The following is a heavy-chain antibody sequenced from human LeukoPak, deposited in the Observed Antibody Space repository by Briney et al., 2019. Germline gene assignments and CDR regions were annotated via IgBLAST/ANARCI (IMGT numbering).Heavy chain of an antibody. J-gene: IGHJ4*02. V-gene: IGHV1-46*01. CDR3: ARADGWLQYPTLGY. CDR2: INPSGGST. D-gene: IGHD5-24*01. CDR1: GYTFTSYY. Sequence: ASVKVSCXASGYTFTSYYMHWVRQAHGQGLEWMAIINPSGGSTSYAQKFQGRVTMTRDTSTSTVYMELSSLRSEDTAVYYCARADGWLQYPTLGYWGQGTLVTVSS.